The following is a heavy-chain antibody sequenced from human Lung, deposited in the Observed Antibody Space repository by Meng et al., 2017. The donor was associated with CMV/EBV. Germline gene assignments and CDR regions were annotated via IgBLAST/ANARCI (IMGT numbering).Heavy chain of an antibody. CDR3: AKRGDSSGTYAMDV. J-gene: IGHJ6*02. D-gene: IGHD3-22*01. Sequence: GGSLRLSXAASGFTFSSYAMHWVRQAPGKGLEWVANIRFDGTNKYHADSVKGRFTISRDNSKNTLYLQMNSLRAEDTAVYYCAKRGDSSGTYAMDVWGQGTTVTFSS. CDR2: IRFDGTNK. V-gene: IGHV3-30*02. CDR1: GFTFSSYA.